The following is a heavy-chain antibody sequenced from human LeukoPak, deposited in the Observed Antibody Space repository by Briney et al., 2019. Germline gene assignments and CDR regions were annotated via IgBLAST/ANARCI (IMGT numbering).Heavy chain of an antibody. J-gene: IGHJ4*02. CDR2: IIPIFGTA. CDR3: ARGGTHYYDSSGYYSIFDY. V-gene: IGHV1-69*05. CDR1: GGTFSSYA. Sequence: SVKVSCKASGGTFSSYAVSWVRQAPRQGLEWMGRIIPIFGTANYAQKFQGRVTITTDESTSTAYMELSSLRSEDTAVYYCARGGTHYYDSSGYYSIFDYWGQGTLVTVSS. D-gene: IGHD3-22*01.